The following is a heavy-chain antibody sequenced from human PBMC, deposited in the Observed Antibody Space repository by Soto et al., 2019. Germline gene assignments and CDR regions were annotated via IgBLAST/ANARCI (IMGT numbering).Heavy chain of an antibody. V-gene: IGHV3-30-3*01. CDR2: ISYDGSNK. D-gene: IGHD6-19*01. J-gene: IGHJ4*02. CDR1: GFTFSSYA. Sequence: PGGSLRLSCAASGFTFSSYAMHWVHQAPGKGLEWVAVISYDGSNKYYADSVKGRFTISRDNSKNTLYLQMNSLRAEDTAVYYCAREDSSGWYYFDYWGQGTLVTVSS. CDR3: AREDSSGWYYFDY.